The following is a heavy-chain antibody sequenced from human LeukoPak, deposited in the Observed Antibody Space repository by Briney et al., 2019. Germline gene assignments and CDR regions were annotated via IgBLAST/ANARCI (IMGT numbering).Heavy chain of an antibody. J-gene: IGHJ4*02. V-gene: IGHV3-23*01. CDR1: GFTFSSYA. Sequence: GGSLRLSCSASGFTFSSYAMSWVRQAPGKGLEWVSAISGSCVNTYYADSVKGRFTIFRDNSKNTLYLQMNSLRAEDTAVYYCAKGPGYCSGSSCYSDHGSYFDYWGQGTLVTVSS. D-gene: IGHD2-15*01. CDR3: AKGPGYCSGSSCYSDHGSYFDY. CDR2: ISGSCVNT.